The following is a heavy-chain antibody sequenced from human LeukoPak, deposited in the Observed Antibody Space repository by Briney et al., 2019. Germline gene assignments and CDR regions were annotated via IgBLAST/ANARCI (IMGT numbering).Heavy chain of an antibody. J-gene: IGHJ6*02. CDR2: ISYDGSNK. Sequence: GGSLRLSCAASGFTFSSYGMHWVRQAPGKGLEWVAVISYDGSNKYYADSVKGRFTISRDNSKNTLYLQMNSLRAEDTAVYYCAKDPGATALFSYGMDVWGQGTTVTVSS. CDR3: AKDPGATALFSYGMDV. CDR1: GFTFSSYG. V-gene: IGHV3-30*18. D-gene: IGHD1-1*01.